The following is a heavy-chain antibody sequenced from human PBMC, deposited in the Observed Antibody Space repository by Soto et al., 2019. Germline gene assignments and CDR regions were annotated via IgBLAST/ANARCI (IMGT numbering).Heavy chain of an antibody. Sequence: QVQLVQSGAEVKKPGSSVKVSCKASGGTFSSYAISWVRQAPGQGLEWMGGIIPIFGTANYAQKFQGRVKSTADESTSTAYRELSSLRSEDTAVYYCGRSPSTVVNPRFDYWGQGTLVTVSS. D-gene: IGHD4-17*01. CDR2: IIPIFGTA. CDR3: GRSPSTVVNPRFDY. CDR1: GGTFSSYA. J-gene: IGHJ4*02. V-gene: IGHV1-69*12.